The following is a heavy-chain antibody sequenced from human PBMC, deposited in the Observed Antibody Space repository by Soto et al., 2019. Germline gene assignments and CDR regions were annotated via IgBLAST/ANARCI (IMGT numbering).Heavy chain of an antibody. V-gene: IGHV1-18*01. CDR2: ISPYNGKT. D-gene: IGHD3-22*01. J-gene: IGHJ4*02. Sequence: ASVKVSCKASGYSFTTYGICWVRQAPGQGLEWMGWISPYNGKTNYAQNLQGRVSMTTDTSTTTAYMELRSLRSDDTAGYYCARPYDSTQSPRFDYWGQGHLVTVSS. CDR1: GYSFTTYG. CDR3: ARPYDSTQSPRFDY.